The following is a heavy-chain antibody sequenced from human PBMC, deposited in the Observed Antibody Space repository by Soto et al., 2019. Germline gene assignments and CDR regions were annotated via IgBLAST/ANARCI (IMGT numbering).Heavy chain of an antibody. Sequence: AGCLKLSGASSGSTVSIYAMGWVRQAPGKGLEWVSAISGSGGSTYYADSVKGRFTISRDNSKNTLYLQMNSLRAEDTAVYYCAKDSFLTTVTLSYSCGMDVWGQGTTVTVSS. V-gene: IGHV3-23*01. D-gene: IGHD4-17*01. J-gene: IGHJ6*02. CDR1: GSTVSIYA. CDR3: AKDSFLTTVTLSYSCGMDV. CDR2: ISGSGGST.